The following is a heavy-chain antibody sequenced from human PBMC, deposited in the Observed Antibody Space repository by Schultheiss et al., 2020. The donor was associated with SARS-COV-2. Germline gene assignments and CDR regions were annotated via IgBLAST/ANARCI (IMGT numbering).Heavy chain of an antibody. Sequence: GGSLRLSCAASGFTFSGSAIHWVRQASGKGLEWVGRIRSKTNSYATAYAASVKGRFTISRDDSKNTAYLQMNSLRAEDTAVYYCARGGPHNWNNNYYYGMDVWGQGTTVTVSS. CDR1: GFTFSGSA. CDR3: ARGGPHNWNNNYYYGMDV. V-gene: IGHV3-73*01. CDR2: IRSKTNSYAT. J-gene: IGHJ6*02. D-gene: IGHD1/OR15-1a*01.